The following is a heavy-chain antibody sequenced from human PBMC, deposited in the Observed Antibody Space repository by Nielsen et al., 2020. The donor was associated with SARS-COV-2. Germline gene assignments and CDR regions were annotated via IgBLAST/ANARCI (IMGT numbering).Heavy chain of an antibody. J-gene: IGHJ4*02. CDR3: ARLDVVVPAASFAFDY. V-gene: IGHV4-59*08. CDR2: IYYSGST. D-gene: IGHD2-2*01. Sequence: RQAPGKGLEWIGYIYYSGSTNYNPSLKSRVTISVDTSKNQFSLKLSSVTAADMAVYYCARLDVVVPAASFAFDYWGQGTLVTVSS.